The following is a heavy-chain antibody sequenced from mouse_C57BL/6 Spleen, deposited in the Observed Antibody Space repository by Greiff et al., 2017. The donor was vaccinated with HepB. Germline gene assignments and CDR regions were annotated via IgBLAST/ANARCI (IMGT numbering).Heavy chain of an antibody. CDR1: GFTFSSYA. Sequence: EVQGVESGEGLVKPGGSLKLSCAASGFTFSSYAMSWVRQTPEKRLEWVAYISSGGDYIYYADTVKGRFTISRDNARNTLYLQMSSLKSEDTAMYYCTRDFYGSSLYYAMDYWGQGTSVTVSS. CDR2: ISSGGDYI. CDR3: TRDFYGSSLYYAMDY. D-gene: IGHD1-1*01. V-gene: IGHV5-9-1*02. J-gene: IGHJ4*01.